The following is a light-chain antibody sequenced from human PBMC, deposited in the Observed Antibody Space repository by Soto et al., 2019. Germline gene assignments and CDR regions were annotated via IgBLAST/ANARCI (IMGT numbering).Light chain of an antibody. CDR2: EAS. V-gene: IGLV2-18*02. Sequence: QSALTQPPSVSGSPGQSVTISCTGTSTDFVSYNRVSWYQQPPGTAPKLIIYEASNRPSGVPDRFSGSKSGNTASLTISGLQAADEADYYCCSYTDIALDVVFGGGTKLTVL. J-gene: IGLJ2*01. CDR1: STDFVSYNR. CDR3: CSYTDIALDVV.